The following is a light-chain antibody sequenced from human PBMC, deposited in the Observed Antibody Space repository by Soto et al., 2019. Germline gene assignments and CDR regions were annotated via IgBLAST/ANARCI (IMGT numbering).Light chain of an antibody. Sequence: NFMLTQPHSVSESPGKTATISCTRSSGSIASNYVQWYQQRPGSAPTTVIYEDNQRPSGVPDRFSGSIDSSSNSASLTISGLKTEDEADYYCQSYVYVFGTGTKVTVL. J-gene: IGLJ1*01. CDR3: QSYVYV. CDR1: SGSIASNY. CDR2: EDN. V-gene: IGLV6-57*04.